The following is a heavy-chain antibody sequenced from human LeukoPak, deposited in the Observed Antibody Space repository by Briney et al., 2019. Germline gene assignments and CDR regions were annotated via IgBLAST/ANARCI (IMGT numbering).Heavy chain of an antibody. CDR2: ISSSGSTI. J-gene: IGHJ6*04. D-gene: IGHD3-16*02. V-gene: IGHV3-48*03. CDR1: GFTFSSYE. Sequence: GGSLRLSCAASGFTFSSYEMNWVRQAPGKGLEWVSYISSSGSTIYYADSVKGRFTISRDNAKNSLYLQMNSLRAEDTAVYYCARGQTWVIEYYYYYGMDVWGKGTTVTVSS. CDR3: ARGQTWVIEYYYYYGMDV.